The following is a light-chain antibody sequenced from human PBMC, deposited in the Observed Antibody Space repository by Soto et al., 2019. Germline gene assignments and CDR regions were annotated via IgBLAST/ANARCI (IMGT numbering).Light chain of an antibody. CDR2: GAS. J-gene: IGKJ5*01. CDR1: QTVSNNY. V-gene: IGKV3-20*01. Sequence: EIVFTQSPGTLSLSPGDRATLSCRASQTVSNNYLAWCQQKPGQAPRVIMYGASRRATGIPDRFSGSGSGTDFTLTISRLEPEDFAVYYCQQYGSSPITFGQGTRLEIK. CDR3: QQYGSSPIT.